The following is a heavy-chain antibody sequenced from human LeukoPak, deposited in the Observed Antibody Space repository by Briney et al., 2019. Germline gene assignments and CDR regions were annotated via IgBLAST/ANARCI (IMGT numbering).Heavy chain of an antibody. CDR2: IYYSGST. V-gene: IGHV4-59*01. CDR1: GGSISSYY. D-gene: IGHD1-26*01. Sequence: PSETLSLTCTVSGGSISSYYWSWIRQPPGKGLEWIGYIYYSGSTNYNPSLKSRVTISVDTSKSQFSLKLSSVTAADTAVYYCARDRGSYSDAFDIWGQGTMATVSS. CDR3: ARDRGSYSDAFDI. J-gene: IGHJ3*02.